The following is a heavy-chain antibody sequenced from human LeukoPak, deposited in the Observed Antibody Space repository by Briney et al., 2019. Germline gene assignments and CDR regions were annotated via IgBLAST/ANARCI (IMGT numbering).Heavy chain of an antibody. CDR2: ISGSGGDT. V-gene: IGHV3-23*01. J-gene: IGHJ4*02. D-gene: IGHD2/OR15-2a*01. CDR1: GFTFSNYA. CDR3: RYFLPHFDY. Sequence: GGSLRLSCAASGFTFSNYAMNWVRQAPGKGLEWVSAISGSGGDTYYADSVKGRFTIFRDNSKNTLYLQMNSLRAEDTAVYYCRYFLPHFDYWGQGTLVTVSS.